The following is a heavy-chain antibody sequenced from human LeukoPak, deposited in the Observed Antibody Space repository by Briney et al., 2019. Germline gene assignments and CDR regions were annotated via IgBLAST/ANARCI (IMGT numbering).Heavy chain of an antibody. Sequence: GGSLRLSCAASGFTFSSYGMHWVRQAPGKGLEWVAVIWYDGSNKYYADSVKARFTISRDNSTNTLYLQLNSLRAEDTAVYYCARDHLPLYGSHYSGMDVWGQGTTVTVSS. CDR1: GFTFSSYG. J-gene: IGHJ6*02. CDR2: IWYDGSNK. CDR3: ARDHLPLYGSHYSGMDV. V-gene: IGHV3-33*01. D-gene: IGHD3-10*01.